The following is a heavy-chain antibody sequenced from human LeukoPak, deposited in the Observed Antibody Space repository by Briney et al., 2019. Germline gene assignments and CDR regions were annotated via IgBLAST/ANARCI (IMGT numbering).Heavy chain of an antibody. CDR2: IYKSGST. CDR1: GFTFSSYSMN. D-gene: IGHD3-16*01. CDR3: ARLYGYFDY. J-gene: IGHJ4*02. Sequence: GSLRLSRAASGFTFSSYSMNWVRRPPGKGLEWIGSIYKSGSTYYNPSLKSRVTISVDSSKNQFSLKLRFVTAADTAVYYCARLYGYFDYWGQGILVTVSS. V-gene: IGHV4-39*01.